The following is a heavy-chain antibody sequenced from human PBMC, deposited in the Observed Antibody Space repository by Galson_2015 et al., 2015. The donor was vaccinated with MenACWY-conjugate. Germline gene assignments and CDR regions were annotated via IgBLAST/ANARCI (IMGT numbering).Heavy chain of an antibody. CDR3: AQYSSSTSCYAGKGA. V-gene: IGHV3-74*01. CDR1: GFTFSSYW. D-gene: IGHD2-2*01. Sequence: SLRLSCAASGFTFSSYWMHWVRQAPGKGLVWVSRINSDGSSTSYADSVKGRFTISRDNAKNTLYLQMNSLRAEDTAVSYCAQYSSSTSCYAGKGAWGQGTLVTVSS. J-gene: IGHJ5*02. CDR2: INSDGSST.